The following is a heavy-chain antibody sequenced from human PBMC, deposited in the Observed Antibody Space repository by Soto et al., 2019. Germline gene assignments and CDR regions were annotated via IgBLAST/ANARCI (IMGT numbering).Heavy chain of an antibody. Sequence: EVRLVESGGSLVEPGGSLRLSCAASGFTLSNAWINWVRQAPGKGLEWVGRIRSKTSGGTTDFAAPVKGRFAISRDDSKDMVYLQMNTLRTEDTAVYYCTTDSLFTGVLVRFDFWGHDPLVTVSS. D-gene: IGHD2-8*02. CDR1: GFTLSNAW. V-gene: IGHV3-15*07. CDR2: IRSKTSGGTT. J-gene: IGHJ4*01. CDR3: TTDSLFTGVLVRFDF.